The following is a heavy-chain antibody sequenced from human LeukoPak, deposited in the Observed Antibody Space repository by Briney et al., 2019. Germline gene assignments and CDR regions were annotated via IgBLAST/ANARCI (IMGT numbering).Heavy chain of an antibody. CDR1: GFTFSSYE. Sequence: GGSLRLSCAASGFTFSSYEMNWVRQAPGKGLEWVSYISSSGSTIYYADSVKGRFTISRDNAKNSLYLQMNSLRAEDTAVYYCARGGYSDAFDIWGQGTMVTVSS. CDR3: ARGGYSDAFDI. D-gene: IGHD5-18*01. J-gene: IGHJ3*02. V-gene: IGHV3-48*03. CDR2: ISSSGSTI.